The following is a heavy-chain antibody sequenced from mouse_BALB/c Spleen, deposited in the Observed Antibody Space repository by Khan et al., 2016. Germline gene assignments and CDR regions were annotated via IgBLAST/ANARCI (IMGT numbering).Heavy chain of an antibody. D-gene: IGHD2-4*01. Sequence: VQLKESGPGLVKPSQSLSLTCTVTGYSITSDYTWNWNRQFPGNRLEWMGYISYSGSTSYNPTLKSRTTITRDTSKNQFFLQLNSVTSEDTATYYCARSDYDDKDAMDYWGQGTSVTVSS. J-gene: IGHJ4*01. V-gene: IGHV3-2*02. CDR2: ISYSGST. CDR3: ARSDYDDKDAMDY. CDR1: GYSITSDYT.